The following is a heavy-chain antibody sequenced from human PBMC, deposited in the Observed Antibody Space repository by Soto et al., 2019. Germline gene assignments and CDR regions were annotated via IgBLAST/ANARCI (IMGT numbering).Heavy chain of an antibody. Sequence: ASVKVSCKASGYSFTDYYIHWVRQAPGQGLEWLGILRPRTGNTNYAQKLQGRVTMTTDTSTSTAYMELRSLRSDDTAVYYCARDDEESGSWFDPWGQGTLVTVSS. J-gene: IGHJ5*02. V-gene: IGHV1-18*04. CDR1: GYSFTDYY. CDR3: ARDDEESGSWFDP. CDR2: LRPRTGNT. D-gene: IGHD2-15*01.